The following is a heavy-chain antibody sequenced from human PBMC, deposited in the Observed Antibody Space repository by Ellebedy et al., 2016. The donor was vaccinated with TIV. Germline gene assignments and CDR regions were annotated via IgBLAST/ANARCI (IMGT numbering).Heavy chain of an antibody. CDR2: ISSGSNTI. D-gene: IGHD2-8*01. V-gene: IGHV3-48*02. Sequence: GGSLRLXXAASGFTFSTYSMNWVRQAPGKGLEWVSYISSGSNTIYYADSVKGRFTISRDNAKNSLYLQMNSLRNEDTAMYYCVRVYGYYYGMDVWGQGTTVTVSS. J-gene: IGHJ6*02. CDR3: VRVYGYYYGMDV. CDR1: GFTFSTYS.